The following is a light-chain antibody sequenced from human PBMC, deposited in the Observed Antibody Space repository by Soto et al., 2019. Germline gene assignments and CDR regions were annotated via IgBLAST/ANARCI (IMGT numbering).Light chain of an antibody. CDR1: RSDIGGYNV. CDR2: EVS. J-gene: IGLJ2*01. V-gene: IGLV2-8*01. Sequence: QSALTQPPSASGSLGQSVTISCTGTRSDIGGYNVVSWYRQSPGKAPKDVIDEVSKRPSGVPDRFSGSKSGNTASLTVSGLHADDEADYYCRSYAGSHTVIVGGGTKLTVL. CDR3: RSYAGSHTVI.